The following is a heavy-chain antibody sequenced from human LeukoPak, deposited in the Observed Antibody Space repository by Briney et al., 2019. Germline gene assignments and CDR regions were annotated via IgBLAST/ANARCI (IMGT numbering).Heavy chain of an antibody. CDR2: VDPEDGET. J-gene: IGHJ4*02. Sequence: ASVKISCKVSGYTFTDYYMHWVQQAPGKGLEWMGLVDPEDGETIYAEKFQGRVTITADTSTDTAYMELSSLRSEDTAVYYCAAAGIPAASNIDYWGQGTLVTVSS. CDR3: AAAGIPAASNIDY. V-gene: IGHV1-69-2*01. CDR1: GYTFTDYY. D-gene: IGHD2-2*01.